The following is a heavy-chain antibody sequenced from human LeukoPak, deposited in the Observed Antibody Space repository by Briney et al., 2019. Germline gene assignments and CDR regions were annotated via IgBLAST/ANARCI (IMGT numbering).Heavy chain of an antibody. CDR3: AKDNWNYFDY. CDR1: GFTFSSYG. CDR2: ISYDGSDK. D-gene: IGHD1-20*01. Sequence: GGSLRLSCAASGFTFSSYGMHWVRQAPGKGLEWVAVISYDGSDKYYADSVKGRFTISRDNSKNTLYLQMNSLRAEDTAVYYCAKDNWNYFDYWGQGTLVTVSS. V-gene: IGHV3-30*18. J-gene: IGHJ4*02.